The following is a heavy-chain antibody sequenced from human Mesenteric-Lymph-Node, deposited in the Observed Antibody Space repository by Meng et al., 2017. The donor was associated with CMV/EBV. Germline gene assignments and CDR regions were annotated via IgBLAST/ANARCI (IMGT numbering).Heavy chain of an antibody. D-gene: IGHD3-3*01. Sequence: LSLTCAASGFTFSNAWMSWVRQAPGKGLEWVGRIKSKTDGGTTDYAAPVKGRFTISRDDSKNTLYLQMNSLKTEDTAVYYCTTDSVRFLEWSDYYYGMDVWGQGTTVTVSS. J-gene: IGHJ6*02. CDR1: GFTFSNAW. CDR2: IKSKTDGGTT. CDR3: TTDSVRFLEWSDYYYGMDV. V-gene: IGHV3-15*01.